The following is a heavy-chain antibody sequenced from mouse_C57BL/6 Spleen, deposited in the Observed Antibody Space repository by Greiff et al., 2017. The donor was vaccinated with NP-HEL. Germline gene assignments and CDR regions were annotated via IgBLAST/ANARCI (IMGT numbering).Heavy chain of an antibody. Sequence: VKLMESGPGLVQPSQSLSITCTVSGFSLTSYGVHWVRQPPGKGLEWLGVIWSGGSTDYNAAFISRLSISKDNSKSQVFFKMNSLQADDTAIYYCAKEGGSSYGYFDVWGTGTTVTVSS. CDR1: GFSLTSYG. J-gene: IGHJ1*03. CDR2: IWSGGST. CDR3: AKEGGSSYGYFDV. V-gene: IGHV2-4*01. D-gene: IGHD1-1*01.